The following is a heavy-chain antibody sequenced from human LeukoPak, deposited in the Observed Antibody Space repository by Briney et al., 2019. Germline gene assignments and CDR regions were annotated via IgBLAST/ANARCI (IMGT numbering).Heavy chain of an antibody. J-gene: IGHJ4*02. CDR1: GFTFSSYA. Sequence: QAGGSLRLSCAASGFTFSSYAMSWVRQAPGKGLEWVSAISGSGGNTYYADSVKGRFTISRDNSKNTLDLQMNSLRAEDTAVYYCAKNTGGILTGGGYWGQGTLVTVSS. CDR3: AKNTGGILTGGGY. V-gene: IGHV3-23*01. CDR2: ISGSGGNT. D-gene: IGHD7-27*01.